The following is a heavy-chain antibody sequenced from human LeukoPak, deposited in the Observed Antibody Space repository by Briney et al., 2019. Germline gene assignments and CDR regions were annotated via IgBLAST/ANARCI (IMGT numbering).Heavy chain of an antibody. CDR1: GFISSDYT. V-gene: IGHV3-23*01. D-gene: IGHD2-2*01. CDR2: ISVSDDST. CDR3: ARDRYCVSTNCPYDC. J-gene: IGHJ4*02. Sequence: GGSLRLSCAASGFISSDYTMNWVRQSPGKGLEWVSGISVSDDSTYYADSVKGRFTISRDKSNNVLHLQMNSLRAEDTAVYYCARDRYCVSTNCPYDCWGQGTPVTVSS.